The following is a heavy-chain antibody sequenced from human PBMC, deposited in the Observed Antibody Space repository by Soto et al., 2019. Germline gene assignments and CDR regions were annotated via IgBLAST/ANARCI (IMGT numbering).Heavy chain of an antibody. CDR2: IYSGGST. Sequence: EVQLVESGGGLVQPGGSLRLSCAASGFTVSSNYMSWVRQAPGRGLERVSGIYSGGSTYYADSVKGRFTISRDNSKNTLYLQMNSLRVEDRAVYYCASSASSSWYKLWAFDIWGQGTMVTVSS. CDR3: ASSASSSWYKLWAFDI. CDR1: GFTVSSNY. D-gene: IGHD6-13*01. J-gene: IGHJ3*02. V-gene: IGHV3-66*01.